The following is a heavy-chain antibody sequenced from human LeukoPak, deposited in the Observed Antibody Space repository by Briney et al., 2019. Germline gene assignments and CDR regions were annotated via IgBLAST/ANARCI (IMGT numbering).Heavy chain of an antibody. J-gene: IGHJ6*03. CDR1: GFTVSSNY. Sequence: GGSLRLSCAASGFTVSSNYMSWVRQAPGKGLEWVSVIYSGGSTYYADSVKGRFTISRDNSKNTLYLQMNSLRAEDTAVYYCAGARGYYYYYMDVWGKGTTVTVSS. V-gene: IGHV3-53*01. CDR3: AGARGYYYYYMDV. CDR2: IYSGGST.